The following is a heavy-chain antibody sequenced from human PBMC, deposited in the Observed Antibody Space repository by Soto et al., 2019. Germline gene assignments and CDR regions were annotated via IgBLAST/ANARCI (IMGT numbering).Heavy chain of an antibody. CDR2: ISAYNGNT. CDR1: GYTFTSYG. Sequence: GASVKVSCKASGYTFTSYGISWVRQAPGQGLEWMGWISAYNGNTNYAQKLQGRVTMATDTSTSTAYMELRSLRSDDTAVYYCARNVAAACTVPYYYGMDVWGQGTTVTVSS. CDR3: ARNVAAACTVPYYYGMDV. V-gene: IGHV1-18*01. J-gene: IGHJ6*02. D-gene: IGHD6-13*01.